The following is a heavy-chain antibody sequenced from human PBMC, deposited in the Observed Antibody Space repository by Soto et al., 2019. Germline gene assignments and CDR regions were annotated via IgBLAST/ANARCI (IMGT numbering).Heavy chain of an antibody. CDR2: ISNSGST. V-gene: IGHV4-30-4*08. J-gene: IGHJ4*02. CDR3: ATESGSTYGYFDY. D-gene: IGHD5-18*01. CDR1: GGSVSSDDDY. Sequence: PSETLSLTCTVSGGSVSSDDDYWSWNRQSPGKGLEWIGYISNSGSTGYNPSLKTRLSMSVDRSKNQFTLRLTSVTAADTAVYFCATESGSTYGYFDYWGQGTQVTVSS.